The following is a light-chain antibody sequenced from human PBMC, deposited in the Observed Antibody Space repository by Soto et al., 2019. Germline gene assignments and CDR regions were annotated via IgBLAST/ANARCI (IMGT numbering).Light chain of an antibody. V-gene: IGKV1-5*03. J-gene: IGKJ1*01. CDR1: QSISSW. Sequence: DIQMTQSPSTLSASVGDRVTITCRASQSISSWLAWYQQKPGKAPKLLIYKASSLESGVPSRISSSGTGMEFTLTTSSLQLDDVATDYRQQCNSYYQTFGQGTKVEIK. CDR2: KAS. CDR3: QQCNSYYQT.